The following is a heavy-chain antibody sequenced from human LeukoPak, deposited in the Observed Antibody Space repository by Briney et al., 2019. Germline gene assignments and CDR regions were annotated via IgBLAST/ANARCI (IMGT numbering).Heavy chain of an antibody. CDR1: GLSISTHY. CDR2: IYHNGIT. Sequence: SETLSLTCNVSGLSISTHYWSWIRQSPGKGLEWIGYIYHNGITNYNPSLTSRVTISIDTTKNEFSLKLTSVIAADTAVYFCAREANYYGSGSYFEGTFDYWGQGSLVTVSS. CDR3: AREANYYGSGSYFEGTFDY. D-gene: IGHD3-10*01. J-gene: IGHJ4*02. V-gene: IGHV4-59*11.